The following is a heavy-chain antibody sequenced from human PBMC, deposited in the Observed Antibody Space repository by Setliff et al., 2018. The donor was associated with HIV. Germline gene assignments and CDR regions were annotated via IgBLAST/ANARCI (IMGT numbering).Heavy chain of an antibody. Sequence: SETLSLTCTVSAGSISSRTYFWGWIRQPPGKGLEWIGSVSYSGSTHYNPSLKSRVTISADTSKDQFSLKLNSVTAADTAVYYCARHLRQLFSSDFYFYYYYMDVWGKGTTVTVSS. CDR2: VSYSGST. CDR3: ARHLRQLFSSDFYFYYYYMDV. CDR1: AGSISSRTYF. D-gene: IGHD3-10*01. J-gene: IGHJ6*03. V-gene: IGHV4-39*01.